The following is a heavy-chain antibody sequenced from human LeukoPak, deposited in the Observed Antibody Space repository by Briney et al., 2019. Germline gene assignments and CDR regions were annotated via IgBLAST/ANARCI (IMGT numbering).Heavy chain of an antibody. J-gene: IGHJ6*02. CDR1: GYTFTGYY. Sequence: GASVTVSCKASGYTFTGYYMHWVRQAPGQGLEWMGWINPNSGGTNYAQKFQGRVTMTRDTSISTAYMELSRLRSDDTAVYYCAGGYENYYYGMDVWGQGTTVTVSS. CDR2: INPNSGGT. D-gene: IGHD6-13*01. V-gene: IGHV1-2*02. CDR3: AGGYENYYYGMDV.